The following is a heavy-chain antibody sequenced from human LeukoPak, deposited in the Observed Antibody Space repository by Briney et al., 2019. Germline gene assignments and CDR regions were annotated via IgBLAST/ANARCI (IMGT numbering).Heavy chain of an antibody. CDR3: ARHLITIFGVVGAFDI. CDR1: GGSISSSSYY. CDR2: IYYSGST. V-gene: IGHV4-39*01. J-gene: IGHJ3*02. D-gene: IGHD3-3*01. Sequence: SETLSLTCTVSGGSISSSSYYWGWIRQPPGKGLEWIGSIYYSGSTYYNPSLKSRVTISVDTSKNQFSLKLSSVTAADTAVYYCARHLITIFGVVGAFDIWGQGTMVTVSS.